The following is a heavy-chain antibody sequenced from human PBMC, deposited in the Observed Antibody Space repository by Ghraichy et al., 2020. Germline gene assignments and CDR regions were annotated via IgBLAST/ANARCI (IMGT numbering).Heavy chain of an antibody. CDR3: ATAPQKQQLANYFDY. J-gene: IGHJ4*02. V-gene: IGHV1-24*01. D-gene: IGHD6-13*01. CDR1: GYTLTELS. Sequence: ASVKVSCKVSGYTLTELSMHWVRQAPGKGLEWMGGFDPEDGETIYAQKFQGRVTMTEDTSTDTAYMELSSLRSEDTAVYYCATAPQKQQLANYFDYWGQGTLVTVSS. CDR2: FDPEDGET.